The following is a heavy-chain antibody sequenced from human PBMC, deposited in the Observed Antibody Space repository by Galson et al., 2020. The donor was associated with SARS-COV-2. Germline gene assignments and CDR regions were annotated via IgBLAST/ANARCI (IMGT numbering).Heavy chain of an antibody. Sequence: GESLKISCKGSGYSFTSYWNGWVRQMPGKGLEWMGIIYPGDSDTRYSPSFQRQVTISADKSISTAYLQWSSLKASDTAMYYCARQVGYCSSTSCYWYFDLWGRGTLVTVSS. CDR3: ARQVGYCSSTSCYWYFDL. J-gene: IGHJ2*01. V-gene: IGHV5-51*01. CDR2: IYPGDSDT. D-gene: IGHD2-2*03. CDR1: GYSFTSYW.